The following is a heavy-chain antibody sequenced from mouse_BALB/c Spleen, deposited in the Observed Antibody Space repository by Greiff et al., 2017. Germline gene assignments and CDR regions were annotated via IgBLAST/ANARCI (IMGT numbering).Heavy chain of an antibody. CDR3: ASGGGYDGFDY. CDR1: GYTFTSSW. CDR2: IHPNSGNT. V-gene: IGHV1S130*01. J-gene: IGHJ2*01. D-gene: IGHD2-2*01. Sequence: QVQLQQSGSVLVRPGASVKLSCKASGYTFTSSWMHWAKQRPGQGLEWIGEIHPNSGNTNYNEKFKGKATLTVDTSSSTAYVDLSSLTSEDSAVYYCASGGGYDGFDYWGQGTTLTVSS.